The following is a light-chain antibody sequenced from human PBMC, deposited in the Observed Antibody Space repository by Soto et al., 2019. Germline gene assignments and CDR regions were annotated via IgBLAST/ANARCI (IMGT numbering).Light chain of an antibody. CDR1: QDISSW. V-gene: IGKV1-12*01. Sequence: DIQMTQSPSSVSASVGDRVTITCRASQDISSWLAWYQQKPGKAPKLLIYAASSLQSGVPSRFSGSGSGTDYTLTISSLQPEDFATYYCHQANSFPITFGQGTRLLIK. J-gene: IGKJ5*01. CDR2: AAS. CDR3: HQANSFPIT.